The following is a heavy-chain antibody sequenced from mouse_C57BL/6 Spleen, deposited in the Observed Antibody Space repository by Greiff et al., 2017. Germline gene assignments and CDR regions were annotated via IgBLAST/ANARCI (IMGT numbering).Heavy chain of an antibody. CDR1: GYTFTSYW. CDR3: ARGYGSSSFFDY. J-gene: IGHJ2*01. D-gene: IGHD1-1*01. CDR2: IDPSDSET. Sequence: QVQLKQPGAELVRPGSSVKLSCKASGYTFTSYWMHWVKQRPIQGLEWIGNIDPSDSETHYNQKFKDKATLTVDKSSSTAYMQLSSLTSEDSAVYYCARGYGSSSFFDYWGQGTTLTVSS. V-gene: IGHV1-52*01.